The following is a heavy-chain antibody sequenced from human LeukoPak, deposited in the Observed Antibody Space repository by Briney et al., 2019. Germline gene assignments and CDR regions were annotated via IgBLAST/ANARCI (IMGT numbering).Heavy chain of an antibody. CDR1: GGSISSFF. CDR3: ARDLELERNRWNYFES. J-gene: IGHJ4*02. V-gene: IGHV4-59*01. D-gene: IGHD1-1*01. CDR2: MHYSGDT. Sequence: SETLSLTCTVSGGSISSFFCSWVRQPPGKGLEWIGSMHYSGDTKSNPSLKSRVSLSIDTSKQQFSLRLSSVTAADTAVYYCARDLELERNRWNYFESWGQGTLVSVSS.